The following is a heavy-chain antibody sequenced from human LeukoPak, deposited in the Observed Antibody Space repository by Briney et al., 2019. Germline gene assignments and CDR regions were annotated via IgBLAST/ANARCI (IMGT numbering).Heavy chain of an antibody. J-gene: IGHJ4*02. Sequence: PGGSLRLSCAASGFTFSTAWMFWVRQALGKGLELVSAISGSGGSTYYADSVKGRFTISRDNSKNTLYLQMNSLRAEDTAVYYCAKNRVGLGGLFDYRGQGTLVTVSS. CDR1: GFTFSTAW. CDR2: ISGSGGST. CDR3: AKNRVGLGGLFDY. V-gene: IGHV3-23*01. D-gene: IGHD3-10*01.